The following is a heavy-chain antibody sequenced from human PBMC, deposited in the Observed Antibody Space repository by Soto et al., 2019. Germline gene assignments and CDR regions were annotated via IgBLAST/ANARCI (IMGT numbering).Heavy chain of an antibody. J-gene: IGHJ4*02. CDR3: ARVMEDIVLIAYESYYFDY. CDR2: MNPNSGNT. V-gene: IGHV1-8*01. Sequence: ASVKVSCKASGYTFTSYDINWVRQATGQGLEWMGWMNPNSGNTGYAQKFQGRVTMTRNTSISTAYMELSSLRSEDTAVYYCARVMEDIVLIAYESYYFDYWGQGTLVTVSS. CDR1: GYTFTSYD. D-gene: IGHD2-8*01.